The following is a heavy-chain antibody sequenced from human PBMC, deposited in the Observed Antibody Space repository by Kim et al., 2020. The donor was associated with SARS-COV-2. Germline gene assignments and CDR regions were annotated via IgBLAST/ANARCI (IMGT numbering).Heavy chain of an antibody. V-gene: IGHV3-21*01. D-gene: IGHD3-10*01. J-gene: IGHJ4*02. Sequence: GGSLRLSCAASGFTFSSYSMNWVRQAPGKGLEWVSSISSSSYIYYADSVKGRFTISRDNAKNSLYLQMNSLRAEDTAVYYCARDVLLWFGGDYWGQGTLVTVSS. CDR1: GFTFSSYS. CDR2: ISSSSYI. CDR3: ARDVLLWFGGDY.